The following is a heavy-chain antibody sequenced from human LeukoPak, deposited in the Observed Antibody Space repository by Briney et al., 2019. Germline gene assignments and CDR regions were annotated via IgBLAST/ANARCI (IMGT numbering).Heavy chain of an antibody. CDR1: GFPFSSYW. D-gene: IGHD1-26*01. J-gene: IGHJ4*02. CDR2: IRSKAYGGTT. CDR3: TRDRGVASGSYYY. Sequence: GGSLRLSCAASGFPFSSYWMSWVRQAPGKGLEWVGFIRSKAYGGTTEYAASVKGRFTISRDDSKSIAYLQMNSLKIEDTAVYYCTRDRGVASGSYYYWGQGTLVTVSS. V-gene: IGHV3-49*04.